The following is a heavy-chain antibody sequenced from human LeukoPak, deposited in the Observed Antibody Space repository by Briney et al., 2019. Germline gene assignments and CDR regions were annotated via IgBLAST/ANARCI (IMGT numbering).Heavy chain of an antibody. V-gene: IGHV1-69*13. CDR3: ARVYYGDYYFDY. D-gene: IGHD4-17*01. J-gene: IGHJ4*02. CDR2: IIPIFGTA. Sequence: ASVKVSCKASGGTFSSYAISWVRQAPGQGLEWMGGIIPIFGTANYAQKFQGRVTITADESTSTAYMELSSLRSEDTAVYYCARVYYGDYYFDYWGQGTLVTVSP. CDR1: GGTFSSYA.